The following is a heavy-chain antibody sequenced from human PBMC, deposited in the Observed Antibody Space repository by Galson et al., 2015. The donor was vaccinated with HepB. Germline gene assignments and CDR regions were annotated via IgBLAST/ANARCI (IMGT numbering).Heavy chain of an antibody. Sequence: SLRLSCAVSGFTFSTYAMHWVRQAPGKGLEWVSLISWDGGSTYYADSVKGRFTISRDNSKNSLYLQMNSLRAEDTALYYCAKDTYGGNSYPDAFDIWGQGTMVTVSS. CDR3: AKDTYGGNSYPDAFDI. D-gene: IGHD4-23*01. CDR2: ISWDGGST. CDR1: GFTFSTYA. J-gene: IGHJ3*02. V-gene: IGHV3-43D*03.